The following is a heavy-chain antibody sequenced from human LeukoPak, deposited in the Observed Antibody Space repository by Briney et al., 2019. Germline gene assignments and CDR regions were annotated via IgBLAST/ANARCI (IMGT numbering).Heavy chain of an antibody. V-gene: IGHV4-34*01. Sequence: SETLSLTCAVYGGSSSGYYWSWIRQPPGKGLEWIGEINHSGSTNYNPSLKSRVTISVDTSKNQFSLKLSSVTAADTAVYYCARRSGNYDILTGLVYFDYWGQGTLLTVSS. J-gene: IGHJ4*02. CDR1: GGSSSGYY. D-gene: IGHD3-9*01. CDR2: INHSGST. CDR3: ARRSGNYDILTGLVYFDY.